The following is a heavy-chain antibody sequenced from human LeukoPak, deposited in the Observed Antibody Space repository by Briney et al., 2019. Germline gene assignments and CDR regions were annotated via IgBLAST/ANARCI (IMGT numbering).Heavy chain of an antibody. CDR2: INHSGST. CDR3: AREVYSSGWLRYFDY. D-gene: IGHD6-19*01. J-gene: IGHJ4*02. CDR1: GGSFSGYY. Sequence: SETLSLTCAVYGGSFSGYYWSWIRQPPGKGLEWIGEINHSGSTNYNPSLKSRVTISVDTSKNQFSLKLSSVTAADTAVYYCAREVYSSGWLRYFDYWGQGTLVTVSS. V-gene: IGHV4-34*01.